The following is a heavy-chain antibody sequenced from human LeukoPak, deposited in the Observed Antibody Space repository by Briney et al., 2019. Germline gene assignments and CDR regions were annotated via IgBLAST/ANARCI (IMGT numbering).Heavy chain of an antibody. CDR2: IIPIFGTA. J-gene: IGHJ4*02. D-gene: IGHD3-3*01. CDR1: GGTFSSYA. Sequence: SVRVSCKASGGTFSSYAISWVRQAPGQGLEWMGGIIPIFGTANYAQKFQGRVTITADKSTSTAYMELSSLRSEDTAVYYCARAEPKYYDFWSGYSSYFDYWGQGTLVTVSS. V-gene: IGHV1-69*06. CDR3: ARAEPKYYDFWSGYSSYFDY.